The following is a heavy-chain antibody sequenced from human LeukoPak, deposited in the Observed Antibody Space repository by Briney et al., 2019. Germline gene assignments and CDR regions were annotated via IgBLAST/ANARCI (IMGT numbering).Heavy chain of an antibody. CDR3: ARLGNSSSWDY. CDR1: GFTFSRNR. V-gene: IGHV3-21*01. CDR2: ISSSSSYI. Sequence: GGSLRLSCAASGFTFSRNRVNWVRQAPGKGLEWVSSISSSSSYIYYADSVKGRFTISRDNAKNSLYLQMNSPRAEDTAVYYCARLGNSSSWDYWGQGTLVTVSS. J-gene: IGHJ4*02. D-gene: IGHD6-13*01.